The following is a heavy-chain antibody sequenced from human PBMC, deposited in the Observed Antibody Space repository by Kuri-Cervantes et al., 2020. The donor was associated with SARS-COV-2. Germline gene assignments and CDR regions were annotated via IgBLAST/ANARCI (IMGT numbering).Heavy chain of an antibody. CDR1: GFSLSNARMG. CDR3: ARTTYYYDSSGYYGDAFDI. Sequence: SGPTLVKPTETLTLTCTVSGFSLSNARMGVSWIRQPPGKALEWLAHIFSNDEESYSTSLKSRLTISKDTSKSQVVLTMTNMDPVDTATYYCARTTYYYDSSGYYGDAFDIWGQGTMVTASS. J-gene: IGHJ3*02. V-gene: IGHV2-26*01. D-gene: IGHD3-22*01. CDR2: IFSNDEE.